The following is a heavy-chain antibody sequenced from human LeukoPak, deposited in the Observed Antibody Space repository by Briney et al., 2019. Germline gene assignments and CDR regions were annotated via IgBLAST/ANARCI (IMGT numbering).Heavy chain of an antibody. J-gene: IGHJ3*02. V-gene: IGHV3-21*01. D-gene: IGHD3-22*01. CDR2: ISSSSSYI. Sequence: PGGSLRLSCAASGFSFSTYNMNWVRQAPGKGLEWVSSISSSSSYIYYADSVKGRFTISRDNAKNSLYLQMNSLRAEDTAVYYCARDFYYDRDFDIWGQGTMVTVSS. CDR3: ARDFYYDRDFDI. CDR1: GFSFSTYN.